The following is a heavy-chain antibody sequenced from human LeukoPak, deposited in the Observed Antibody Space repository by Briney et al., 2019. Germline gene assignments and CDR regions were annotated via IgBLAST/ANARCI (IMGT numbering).Heavy chain of an antibody. J-gene: IGHJ4*02. V-gene: IGHV3-7*01. CDR2: IKEDGSEK. Sequence: GGSLRLSCAASGFTFSRYWMSWVRQAPGKGLEWVANIKEDGSEKYYVDSVRGRFTISRDNAKNSLYLQMNSLRAEDTAVYYCGGSGWKTVDSWGQGPLVTVPS. CDR3: GGSGWKTVDS. D-gene: IGHD6-25*01. CDR1: GFTFSRYW.